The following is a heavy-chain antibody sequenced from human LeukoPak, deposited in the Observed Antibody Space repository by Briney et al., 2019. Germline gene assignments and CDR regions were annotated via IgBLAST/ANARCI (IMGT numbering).Heavy chain of an antibody. J-gene: IGHJ4*02. CDR1: GITFSSYE. CDR3: ARDSGCTGGSCYSELDY. D-gene: IGHD2-15*01. CDR2: ISSSGSTI. V-gene: IGHV3-48*03. Sequence: GRTLRLSCAASGITFSSYEMNWVRQAPGKGLEWVSYISSSGSTIYYADSVKGRFTISRDNAKNSLYLQMNSLRAEDTAVYYCARDSGCTGGSCYSELDYWGQGTLVTVSS.